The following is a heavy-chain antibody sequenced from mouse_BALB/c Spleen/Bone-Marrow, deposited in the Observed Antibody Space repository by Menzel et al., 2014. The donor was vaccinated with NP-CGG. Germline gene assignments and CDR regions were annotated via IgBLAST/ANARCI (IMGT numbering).Heavy chain of an antibody. V-gene: IGHV7-3*02. CDR2: IRNKAYGYTT. CDR3: ARDMGGILFDS. Sequence: EVHLVESGGGLVQPGGSLRLSCATSGLTFTDYYMNWVRQPPGKALEWLGFIRNKAYGYTTEYSASVKGRFTVSRDKSQIILYLQMNTLRSEDSAPYYCARDMGGILFDSWGQGTTLTVSS. CDR1: GLTFTDYY. D-gene: IGHD4-1*01. J-gene: IGHJ2*01.